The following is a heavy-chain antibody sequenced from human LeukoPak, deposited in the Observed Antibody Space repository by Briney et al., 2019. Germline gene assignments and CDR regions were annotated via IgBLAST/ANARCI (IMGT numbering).Heavy chain of an antibody. V-gene: IGHV5-51*01. D-gene: IGHD1-1*01. J-gene: IGHJ3*02. CDR1: GYRFTSYW. Sequence: GESLKISCKGSGYRFTSYWIGWVRQMPGKGLEWMGIIYPGDSDTRYSPSLQGQVTISADKSISTAYPQWSSLKASDTAMYYCARERPHDAFDIWGQGTMVTVSS. CDR2: IYPGDSDT. CDR3: ARERPHDAFDI.